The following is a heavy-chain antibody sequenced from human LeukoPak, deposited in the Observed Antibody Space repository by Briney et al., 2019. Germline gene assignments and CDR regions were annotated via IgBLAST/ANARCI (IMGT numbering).Heavy chain of an antibody. D-gene: IGHD3-22*01. Sequence: GGSLRLSCAASGFTFSSYGMRWVRQAPGKGLEWVAFIRYDGSNKYYADSVKGRFTISRDNSKNTLYLQMNSLRAEDTAVYYCAKSRSGYYQLAFDIWGQGTMVTVSS. CDR1: GFTFSSYG. J-gene: IGHJ3*02. CDR2: IRYDGSNK. V-gene: IGHV3-30*02. CDR3: AKSRSGYYQLAFDI.